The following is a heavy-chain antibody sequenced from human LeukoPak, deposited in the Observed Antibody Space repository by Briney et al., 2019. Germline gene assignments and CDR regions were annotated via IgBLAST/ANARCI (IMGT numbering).Heavy chain of an antibody. CDR3: ARGLDWFDP. J-gene: IGHJ5*02. Sequence: PSVKVSCKASGYTFTRYYMHWVRQAPGQGREWMGIINPSCGSTSYAQKFQSRVTMTRDTSTSTVYMELSSLSSEDTAVYYCARGLDWFDPWGEGTLVTVSA. CDR2: INPSCGST. CDR1: GYTFTRYY. V-gene: IGHV1-46*01.